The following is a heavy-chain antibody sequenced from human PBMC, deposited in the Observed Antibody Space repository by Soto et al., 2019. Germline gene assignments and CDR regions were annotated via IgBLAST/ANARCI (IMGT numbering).Heavy chain of an antibody. J-gene: IGHJ5*02. CDR3: ARDPAAAGFGYWFDP. D-gene: IGHD6-13*01. V-gene: IGHV3-11*06. CDR2: IRSSSSYT. Sequence: GCSLGLACAASGVTFCDYDMGGILKATGKGLEWVSYIRSSSSYTNYADSVKGRFTISRDNAKNSLYLQMNSLRAEDTAVYYCARDPAAAGFGYWFDPWGQGTLVTVSS. CDR1: GVTFCDYD.